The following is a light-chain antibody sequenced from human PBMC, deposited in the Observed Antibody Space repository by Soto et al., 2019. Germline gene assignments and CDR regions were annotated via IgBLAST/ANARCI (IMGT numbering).Light chain of an antibody. CDR1: SSDVGGYNY. J-gene: IGLJ2*01. V-gene: IGLV2-11*01. CDR2: DVS. CDR3: CSYAGSDTLVV. Sequence: QSALTQPSSVSGSPGQSVTISCTGTSSDVGGYNYVSWYQQHPGKAPKLMIYDVSKRPSGVPDRFSGSKSGNTASLTISGLQAEDEADYYCCSYAGSDTLVVFGGGTKLTVL.